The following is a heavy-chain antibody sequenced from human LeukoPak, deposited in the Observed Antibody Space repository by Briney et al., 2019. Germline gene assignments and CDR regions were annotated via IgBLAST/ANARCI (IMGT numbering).Heavy chain of an antibody. CDR2: IIPIFGTA. J-gene: IGHJ4*02. D-gene: IGHD3-22*01. CDR1: GGTFSSYA. Sequence: SVKVSCKASGGTFSSYAISWVRQAPGQGLEWMGGIIPIFGTANYAQKFQGRVTITADESTSTAYMELSSLRSEDTAVYYCARDGEYYDSSGSYFDYWGQGTLVTVSS. V-gene: IGHV1-69*13. CDR3: ARDGEYYDSSGSYFDY.